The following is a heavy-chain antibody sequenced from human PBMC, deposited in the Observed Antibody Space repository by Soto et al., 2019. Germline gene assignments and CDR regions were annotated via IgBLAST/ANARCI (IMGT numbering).Heavy chain of an antibody. CDR3: AKDRVPYSDYGRYFDL. D-gene: IGHD4-17*01. CDR1: GFTVSPYW. CDR2: ISPDGSTT. Sequence: EVQLVESGGGLVQPGGSLRLSCAASGFTVSPYWMHWVRQDPGKGLMWVSRISPDGSTTTYADPVRGRFTISRDTAENTLYLQMNSLRVADTAVYYCAKDRVPYSDYGRYFDLWGRGTLVTVSS. V-gene: IGHV3-74*01. J-gene: IGHJ2*01.